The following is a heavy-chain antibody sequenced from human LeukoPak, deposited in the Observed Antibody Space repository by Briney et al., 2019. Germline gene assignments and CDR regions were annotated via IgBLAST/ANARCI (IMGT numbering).Heavy chain of an antibody. CDR3: ARGISHSSGSIDY. CDR2: INYSGST. Sequence: SETLSLTCTVSGYSIRSGYQWGWIRQPPGKGLEWIGSINYSGSTYDNPSLKSRVTISVDTSKSQSSLKLNSVTAADTAVYYCARGISHSSGSIDYWGQGTLVTVSS. CDR1: GYSIRSGYQ. D-gene: IGHD6-19*01. V-gene: IGHV4-38-2*02. J-gene: IGHJ4*02.